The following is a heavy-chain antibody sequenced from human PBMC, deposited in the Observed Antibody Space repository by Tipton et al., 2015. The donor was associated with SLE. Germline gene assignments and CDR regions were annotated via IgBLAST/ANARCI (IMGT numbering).Heavy chain of an antibody. Sequence: GLVKPSETLSLTCAVSGGSFGGAYWTWIRQPPGKGLEWNGESISHSGSTNYNPSLESRVTISVDVSKNQYSLKFTSVTTADTAVYYCARVASGQGAYHFDSWVQGTLVIVS. D-gene: IGHD1-26*01. CDR3: ARVASGQGAYHFDS. CDR2: ISHSGST. CDR1: GGSFGGAY. V-gene: IGHV4-34*01. J-gene: IGHJ4*02.